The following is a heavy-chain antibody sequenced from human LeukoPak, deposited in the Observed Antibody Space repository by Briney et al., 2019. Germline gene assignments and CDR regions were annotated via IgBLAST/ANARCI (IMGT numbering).Heavy chain of an antibody. V-gene: IGHV4-34*01. CDR2: INHSGST. CDR3: ARRGSSWYYYYYMDV. Sequence: SETLSLTCAVYGGSFSGYYWSWIRQPPGKGLDWIGEINHSGSTNYNPSLKSRVTISVDTSKNQFSLKLSSVTAADTAVYYCARRGSSWYYYYYMDVWGKGTTVTISS. CDR1: GGSFSGYY. J-gene: IGHJ6*03. D-gene: IGHD6-13*01.